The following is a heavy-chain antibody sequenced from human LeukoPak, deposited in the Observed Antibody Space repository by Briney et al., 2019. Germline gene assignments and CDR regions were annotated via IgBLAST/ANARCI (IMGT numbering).Heavy chain of an antibody. D-gene: IGHD3-9*01. CDR1: GFTFSAYS. CDR2: ITSSSSST. J-gene: IGHJ3*02. Sequence: GGSLRLSCAASGFTFSAYSMNWVRQAPGQGLEWVSSITSSSSSTYYADSVKGRFTISRDNAKNSLYLQMSILRAEDTAVYFCARFETCQCDDVFDIWGRGTMVTVSS. V-gene: IGHV3-21*01. CDR3: ARFETCQCDDVFDI.